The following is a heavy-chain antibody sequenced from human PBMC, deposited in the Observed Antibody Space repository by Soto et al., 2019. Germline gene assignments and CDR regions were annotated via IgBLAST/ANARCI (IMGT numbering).Heavy chain of an antibody. V-gene: IGHV3-23*01. CDR3: AKRSSSSTFDY. Sequence: EVQLLESGGGLVQPGESLRPSCAASGFTFSSYAMSWVRQAPRKGLEWVSVISGSDDSTYYADSVKGRFTISRDNSKNTLYLQMNSLRAEDTAVYYCAKRSSSSTFDYWGQGTLVTVSS. CDR1: GFTFSSYA. J-gene: IGHJ4*02. CDR2: ISGSDDST. D-gene: IGHD6-6*01.